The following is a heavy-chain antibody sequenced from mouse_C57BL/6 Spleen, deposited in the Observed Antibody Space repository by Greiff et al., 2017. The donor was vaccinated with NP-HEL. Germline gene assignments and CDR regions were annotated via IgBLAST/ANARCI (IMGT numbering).Heavy chain of an antibody. Sequence: VQLKESGAELVRPGTSVKVSCKASGYAFTNYLIEWVKQRPGQGLEWIGVINPGSGGTNYNEKFKGKATLTADKSSSTAYMQLSSLTSEDSAVYFCARSTMITTRHMDYWGQGTSVTVSS. V-gene: IGHV1-54*01. CDR1: GYAFTNYL. D-gene: IGHD2-4*01. CDR2: INPGSGGT. CDR3: ARSTMITTRHMDY. J-gene: IGHJ4*01.